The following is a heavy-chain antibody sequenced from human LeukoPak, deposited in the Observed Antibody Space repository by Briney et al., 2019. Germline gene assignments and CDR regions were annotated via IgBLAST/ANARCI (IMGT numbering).Heavy chain of an antibody. D-gene: IGHD4-23*01. J-gene: IGHJ3*02. V-gene: IGHV3-23*01. CDR2: ISGSGGST. CDR1: GFTFSSYA. CDR3: AKSKRGLRWIDAFDI. Sequence: KSGGSLRLSCAASGFTFSSYAMNWVRQAPGKGLEWVSAISGSGGSTYYADSVKGRFTISRDNSKNTLYPQMNSLRAEDTAVYYCAKSKRGLRWIDAFDIWGQGTMVTVSS.